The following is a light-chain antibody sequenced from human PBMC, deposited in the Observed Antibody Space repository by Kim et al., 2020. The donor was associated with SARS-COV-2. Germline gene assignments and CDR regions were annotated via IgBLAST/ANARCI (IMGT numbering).Light chain of an antibody. CDR3: QSYDSSNQV. Sequence: GKTVTISCTRRSGSIANNYVQWYQQRPGSAPTTVIYEDNQRPSGLPDRFSGSIDSSSNSASLTISGLKTEDEADYYCQSYDSSNQVFGGGTQLTVL. J-gene: IGLJ2*01. CDR2: EDN. V-gene: IGLV6-57*03. CDR1: SGSIANNY.